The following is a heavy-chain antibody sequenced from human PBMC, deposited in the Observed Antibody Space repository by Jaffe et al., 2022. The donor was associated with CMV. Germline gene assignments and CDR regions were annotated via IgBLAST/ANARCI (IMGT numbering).Heavy chain of an antibody. CDR2: LNWDGGSI. Sequence: EEKLVESGGGVVRPGGSLRLTCAASGFKFDDYGMNWVRQVPGKGLEWVSGLNWDGGSISYADSVRGRFTISRDNAKKSLYLQMNSLRVEDTAIYYCARGRAGMDVWGPGTTVSVSS. CDR3: ARGRAGMDV. D-gene: IGHD3-10*01. CDR1: GFKFDDYG. V-gene: IGHV3-20*04. J-gene: IGHJ6*01.